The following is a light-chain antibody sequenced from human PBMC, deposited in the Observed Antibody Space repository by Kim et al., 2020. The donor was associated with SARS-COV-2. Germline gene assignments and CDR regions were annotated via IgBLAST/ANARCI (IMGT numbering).Light chain of an antibody. CDR2: EAS. CDR1: QSIDTY. Sequence: ASIGDRVTITCRASQSIDTYLNWFQQKPGQAPKVLIYEASTLQSGVPLRFSGSGSGTDFTLTISSLQPEDFTTYYCQQSYSLPVTFGQGTRLEIK. CDR3: QQSYSLPVT. V-gene: IGKV1-39*01. J-gene: IGKJ5*01.